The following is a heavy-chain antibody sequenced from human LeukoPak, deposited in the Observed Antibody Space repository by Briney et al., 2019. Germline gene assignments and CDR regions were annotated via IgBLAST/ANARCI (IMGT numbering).Heavy chain of an antibody. J-gene: IGHJ5*02. CDR1: GGSISTNTHY. CDR3: AREEAATVTTAMFDP. Sequence: PSETLSLTCSVSGGSISTNTHYWGWIRQPPGKGLEWIGTIYYTGRTYYNTSLKSRVTISVDTSKNQFSLRLNSVTAADTAVYYCAREEAATVTTAMFDPWGQGILVTVSS. V-gene: IGHV4-39*07. D-gene: IGHD4-11*01. CDR2: IYYTGRT.